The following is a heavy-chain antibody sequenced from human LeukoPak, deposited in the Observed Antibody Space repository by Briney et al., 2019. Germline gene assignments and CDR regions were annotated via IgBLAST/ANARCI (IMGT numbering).Heavy chain of an antibody. Sequence: PSETLSLTCAVYGGSFSGYYWSWIRQPPGKGLEWIGEINHSGSTNYNPSLKSRVTISVDTSKNQFSLKLSSVTAADTAVYYCARTNWGRLKDFDYWGQGTLATVSS. J-gene: IGHJ4*02. CDR1: GGSFSGYY. CDR3: ARTNWGRLKDFDY. D-gene: IGHD7-27*01. V-gene: IGHV4-34*01. CDR2: INHSGST.